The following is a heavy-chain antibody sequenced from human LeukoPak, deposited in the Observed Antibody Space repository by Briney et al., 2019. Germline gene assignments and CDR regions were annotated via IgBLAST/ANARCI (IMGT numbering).Heavy chain of an antibody. D-gene: IGHD6-13*01. CDR2: IYYSGST. CDR1: GGSISSSSYY. CDR3: ARGPGSSWSTIYYYYYYMDV. V-gene: IGHV4-39*01. Sequence: NTSETLSLTCSVSGGSISSSSYYWGWIRQPPGKGLEWIGSIYYSGSTYYNPSLKSRLTISVDTSKNQFSLKLSSVTAADTAVYYCARGPGSSWSTIYYYYYYMDVWGKGTTVTVSS. J-gene: IGHJ6*03.